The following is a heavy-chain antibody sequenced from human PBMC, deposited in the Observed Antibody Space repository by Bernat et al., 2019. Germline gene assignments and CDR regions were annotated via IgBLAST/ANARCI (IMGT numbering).Heavy chain of an antibody. J-gene: IGHJ3*02. CDR3: ARDDGSDAFDI. Sequence: QLQLQESGPGLVKPSETLSLTCTVSGGSISTGSHYWGWIRQPPGKGLEWIGSIYYSGSTNYNPSLKSRVTISVDTSKNQFSLKLSSVTAADTAVYYCARDDGSDAFDIWGQGTMVTVSS. CDR2: IYYSGST. CDR1: GGSISTGSHY. V-gene: IGHV4-39*07.